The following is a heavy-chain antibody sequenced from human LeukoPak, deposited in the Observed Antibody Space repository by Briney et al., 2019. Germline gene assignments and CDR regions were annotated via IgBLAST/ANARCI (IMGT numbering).Heavy chain of an antibody. Sequence: SVKVSCKASGGTFVSYAISGVGQAPGKGGEWMGGIIPIFGTENYAQKFQGRVTITADKSTSTAYMELSSLRSGDTAVYYCASGKVRVVPAATGAPFDYWGQGTLVTVSS. V-gene: IGHV1-69*06. J-gene: IGHJ4*02. D-gene: IGHD2-2*01. CDR1: GGTFVSYA. CDR3: ASGKVRVVPAATGAPFDY. CDR2: IIPIFGTE.